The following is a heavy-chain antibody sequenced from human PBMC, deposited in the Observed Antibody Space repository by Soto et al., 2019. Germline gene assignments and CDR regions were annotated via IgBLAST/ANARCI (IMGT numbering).Heavy chain of an antibody. D-gene: IGHD1-7*01. CDR1: GGSFTSNNW. CDR2: IYRTGST. Sequence: TETLSLTCAVSGGSFTSNNWWTWVRQPPGQGLEWIGEIYRTGSTNYNPSLKSRVTISLDKSENQFSLKVTSLTAADTAVYYCASRDPGTSVDYWGQGTLVTVSS. CDR3: ASRDPGTSVDY. V-gene: IGHV4-4*02. J-gene: IGHJ4*02.